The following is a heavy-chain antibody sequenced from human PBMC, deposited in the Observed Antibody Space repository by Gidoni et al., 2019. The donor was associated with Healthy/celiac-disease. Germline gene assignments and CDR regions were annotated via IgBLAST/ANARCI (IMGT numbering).Heavy chain of an antibody. D-gene: IGHD5-12*01. CDR3: ARGGDGYNFGIRMDAFDI. CDR1: GFTFSSYA. CDR2: ISSNGGST. V-gene: IGHV3-64*01. J-gene: IGHJ3*02. Sequence: EVQLVESGGGLVQPGGSLRLSCAASGFTFSSYAMHWVRQAPGKGLEYVSAISSNGGSTYYANSVKGRFTISRDNSKNTLYLQMGSLRAEDMAVYYCARGGDGYNFGIRMDAFDIWGQGTMVTVSS.